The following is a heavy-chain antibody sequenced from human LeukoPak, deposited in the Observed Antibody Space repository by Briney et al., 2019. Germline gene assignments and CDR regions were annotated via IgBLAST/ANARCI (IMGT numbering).Heavy chain of an antibody. CDR2: ISAHNGNT. V-gene: IGHV1-18*01. Sequence: ASVKVSCKASGYTFTTHGIAWVRQAPGQGLEWMGWISAHNGNTNYAQSLQGRVTMTTDTSTHTAYMELRSLRSDDTAVYYCARDGYFDLWGRGTLVTVST. CDR1: GYTFTTHG. J-gene: IGHJ2*01. CDR3: ARDGYFDL.